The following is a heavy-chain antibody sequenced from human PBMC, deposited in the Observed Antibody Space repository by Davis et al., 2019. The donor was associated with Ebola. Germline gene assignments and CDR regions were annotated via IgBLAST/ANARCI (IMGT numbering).Heavy chain of an antibody. Sequence: AASVKVSCKASGYTFTDYFIHWVRQVPGQGLEWMGIINPNADSTNYAHRFQGRLTVTRDTSTSIVYMEVSSLRSDDTAVYYCARGSSHSKLDYWGQGTLVTVSS. CDR2: INPNADST. CDR1: GYTFTDYF. D-gene: IGHD6-6*01. V-gene: IGHV1-46*01. J-gene: IGHJ4*02. CDR3: ARGSSHSKLDY.